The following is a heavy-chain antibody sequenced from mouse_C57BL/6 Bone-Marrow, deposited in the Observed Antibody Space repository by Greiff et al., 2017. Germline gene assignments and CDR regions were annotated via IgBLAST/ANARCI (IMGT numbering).Heavy chain of an antibody. CDR2: ISSGSSTI. V-gene: IGHV5-17*01. CDR1: GFTFSDYG. Sequence: EVQRVESGGGLVKPGGSLKLSCAASGFTFSDYGMHWVRQAPEKGLEWVAYISSGSSTIYYADTVKGRFTISRDNAKNTLFLQMTSLRSEDTAMYYCARPGGYYYGSSYRYWYFDVWGTGTTVTVSS. CDR3: ARPGGYYYGSSYRYWYFDV. J-gene: IGHJ1*03. D-gene: IGHD1-1*01.